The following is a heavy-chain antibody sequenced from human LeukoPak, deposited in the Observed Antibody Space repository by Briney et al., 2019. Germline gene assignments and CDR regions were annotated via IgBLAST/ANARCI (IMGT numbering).Heavy chain of an antibody. CDR3: ARESGSSWFPYYFDY. CDR2: ISSSSSTI. CDR1: GFTFSSYS. V-gene: IGHV3-48*02. D-gene: IGHD6-13*01. Sequence: GGSLRLSCAASGFTFSSYSMNWVRQAPGKGLEWVSYISSSSSTIYYADSVKGRFIISRDNAKNSLYLQMNSLRDEDTAVYYCARESGSSWFPYYFDYWGQGTLVTVSS. J-gene: IGHJ4*02.